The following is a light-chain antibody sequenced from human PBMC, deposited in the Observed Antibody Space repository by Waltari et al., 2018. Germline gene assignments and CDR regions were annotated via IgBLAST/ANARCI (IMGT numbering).Light chain of an antibody. CDR2: GAS. V-gene: IGKV3-20*01. J-gene: IGKJ3*01. CDR3: QQYGSSPLFT. CDR1: QSVSSSY. Sequence: EIVLTQSPGPLSSSPGESATLSCSASQSVSSSYLAWYQQKPGEAPRLLIYGASSRATGIPDRFSGSGSGTDFTLTISRLEPEDFAVYYCQQYGSSPLFTFGPGTKVDIK.